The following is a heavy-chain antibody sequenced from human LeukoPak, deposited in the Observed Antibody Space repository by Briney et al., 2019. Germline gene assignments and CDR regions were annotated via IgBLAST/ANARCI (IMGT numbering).Heavy chain of an antibody. CDR1: GITLSNYG. CDR3: AKRGVVIRVILVGFHKEAYYFDS. J-gene: IGHJ4*02. CDR2: ISGSGGGT. D-gene: IGHD3-22*01. Sequence: GGSLRLSCAVSGITLSNYGMSWVRQAPGKGLECVAGISGSGGGTNYADSVKGRFTISRDNPKNTLYLQMNSLRAEDTAVYFCAKRGVVIRVILVGFHKEAYYFDSWGQGALVTVSS. V-gene: IGHV3-23*01.